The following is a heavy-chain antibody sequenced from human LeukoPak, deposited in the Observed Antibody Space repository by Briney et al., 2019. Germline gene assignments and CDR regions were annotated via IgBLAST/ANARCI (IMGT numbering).Heavy chain of an antibody. J-gene: IGHJ3*02. D-gene: IGHD3-22*01. CDR3: TRVGYYDRNGDSIDALDI. Sequence: PGGSLRLFCEVSGLSFSDYYIDWVRQAPGGGLEWVGRTRNKAKGHTTEYAASLEGRFTISRDGSNNSVYLQMNSLKIEDTAVYYCTRVGYYDRNGDSIDALDIWGQGTWVTVSS. CDR2: TRNKAKGHTT. V-gene: IGHV3-72*01. CDR1: GLSFSDYY.